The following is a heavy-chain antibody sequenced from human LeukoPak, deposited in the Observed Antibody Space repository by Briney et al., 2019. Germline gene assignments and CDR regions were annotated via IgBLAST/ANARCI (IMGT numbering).Heavy chain of an antibody. V-gene: IGHV3-23*01. Sequence: ETGGSLRLSCAASGFTFSFHAMSWVRQAPGKGLEWVSIISGRDGRTYYADSVKGRFTISRDNSTNTLYLQMNSLRAEDTAVYYCAEFWGQQLVSVIRGYFDPWGQGTLVTVSS. D-gene: IGHD3-16*01. CDR1: GFTFSFHA. CDR3: AEFWGQQLVSVIRGYFDP. J-gene: IGHJ5*02. CDR2: ISGRDGRT.